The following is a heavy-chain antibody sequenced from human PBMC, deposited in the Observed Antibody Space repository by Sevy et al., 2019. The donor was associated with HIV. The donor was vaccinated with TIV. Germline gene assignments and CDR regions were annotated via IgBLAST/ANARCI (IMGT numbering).Heavy chain of an antibody. J-gene: IGHJ3*02. CDR2: ISGGGCDT. D-gene: IGHD2-2*02. CDR1: GFTFSSNA. V-gene: IGHV3-23*01. Sequence: GGSLRLSCEASGFTFSSNAMSWVRQAPGKGLEWVSGISGGGCDTFYADSVKGRFTISRDNSKNTLFLQINSLRAEDTALYYCVKGARYTIPNDAFDIWGQGTMVTVSS. CDR3: VKGARYTIPNDAFDI.